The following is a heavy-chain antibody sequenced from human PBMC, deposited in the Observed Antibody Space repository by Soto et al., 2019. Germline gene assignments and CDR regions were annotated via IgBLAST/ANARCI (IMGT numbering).Heavy chain of an antibody. CDR2: ISYDGSNK. CDR1: GFTFSSYG. D-gene: IGHD3-10*01. V-gene: IGHV3-30*03. CDR3: AYGSGSYYPDTAMALVDY. Sequence: GGSLRLSCAASGFTFSSYGMHWVRQAPGKGLEWVAVISYDGSNKYYADSVKGRFTISRDNSKNTLYLQMNSLRAEDTAVYYCAYGSGSYYPDTAMALVDYWGQGTLVTVSS. J-gene: IGHJ4*02.